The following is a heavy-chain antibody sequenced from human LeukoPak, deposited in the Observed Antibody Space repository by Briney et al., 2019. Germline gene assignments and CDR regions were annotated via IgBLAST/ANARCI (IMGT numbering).Heavy chain of an antibody. CDR1: GGSISSGGYY. J-gene: IGHJ6*02. CDR3: ARGRLNKTYYDFWSGYLDTKYYYYYYGMDV. D-gene: IGHD3-3*01. CDR2: IYYSGST. V-gene: IGHV4-31*03. Sequence: PSETLSLTCTVSGGSISSGGYYWSWIRQHPGKGLEWIGYIYYSGSTYYNPSLKSRVTISVDTSKNQFSLKLSSVTASDTAVYYCARGRLNKTYYDFWSGYLDTKYYYYYYGMDVWGQGTTVTVSS.